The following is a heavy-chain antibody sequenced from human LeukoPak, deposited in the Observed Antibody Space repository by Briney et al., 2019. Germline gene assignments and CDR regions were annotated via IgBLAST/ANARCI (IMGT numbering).Heavy chain of an antibody. Sequence: ASVKVSWKASGYTFTGYYMHWVRQAPGQGLEWMGWINPNSGGTNYAQKFQGRLTMTTETSTSTAYMELRSLKSDDTAVYYCARLLKKTYYYDSSGYCPDYWGQGTLVTVSS. CDR1: GYTFTGYY. V-gene: IGHV1-2*02. CDR3: ARLLKKTYYYDSSGYCPDY. J-gene: IGHJ4*02. D-gene: IGHD3-22*01. CDR2: INPNSGGT.